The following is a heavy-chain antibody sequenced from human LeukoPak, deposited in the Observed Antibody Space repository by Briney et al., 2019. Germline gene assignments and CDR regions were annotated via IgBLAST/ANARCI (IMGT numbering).Heavy chain of an antibody. J-gene: IGHJ4*02. D-gene: IGHD3-22*01. CDR2: ISWNSGSI. V-gene: IGHV3-9*01. CDR1: GFTFDDYA. CDR3: AKGLDYDSSGYYSY. Sequence: GGSLRLSCAASGFTFDDYAMHWVRQAPRKGLEWVSGISWNSGSIGYADSVKGRFTISRDNAKNSLYLQMNSLRAEDTALYYCAKGLDYDSSGYYSYWGQGTLVTVSS.